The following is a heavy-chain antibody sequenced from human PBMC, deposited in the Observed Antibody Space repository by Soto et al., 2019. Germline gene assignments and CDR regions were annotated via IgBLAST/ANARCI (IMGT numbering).Heavy chain of an antibody. D-gene: IGHD4-17*01. CDR2: IYHSGSI. J-gene: IGHJ3*02. CDR1: GYSISSGYY. Sequence: KPSETLSLTCAVSGYSISSGYYWGWIRQPPGKVLELIGGIYHSGSIYYNPSLKSRVTISVDKSKNQLSLKLSSLTADDTAAYYCAGGENYGDYDFHDAFDIWGQGTMVTVSS. CDR3: AGGENYGDYDFHDAFDI. V-gene: IGHV4-38-2*01.